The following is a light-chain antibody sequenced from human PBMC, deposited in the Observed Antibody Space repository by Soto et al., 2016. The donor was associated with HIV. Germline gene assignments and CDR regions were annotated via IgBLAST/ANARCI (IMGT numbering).Light chain of an antibody. CDR1: QSINRW. J-gene: IGKJ4*01. CDR2: MAS. V-gene: IGKV1-5*03. Sequence: DIRMTQSPSTLSASLGDRVTITCRASQSINRWLAWYQQKPGKAPKLLIYMASTLEGGVPSRFSGSRSGTDFTLTISSLQPEDFATYFCQQYKTYPLTFGGGTKVQIK. CDR3: QQYKTYPLT.